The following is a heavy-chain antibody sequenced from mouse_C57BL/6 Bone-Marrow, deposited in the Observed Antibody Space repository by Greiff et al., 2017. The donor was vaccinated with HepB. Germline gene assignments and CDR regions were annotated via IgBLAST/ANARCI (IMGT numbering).Heavy chain of an antibody. CDR3: TRPTVVD. Sequence: LVESGAELVRPGASVTLSCKASGYTFTDYEMHWVKQTPVHGLEWIGAIDPETGGTAYNQKFKGKAILTADKSSSTAYMELRSLTSEDSAVYYCTRPTVVDWGQGTLVTVSA. V-gene: IGHV1-15*01. CDR1: GYTFTDYE. J-gene: IGHJ3*01. D-gene: IGHD1-1*01. CDR2: IDPETGGT.